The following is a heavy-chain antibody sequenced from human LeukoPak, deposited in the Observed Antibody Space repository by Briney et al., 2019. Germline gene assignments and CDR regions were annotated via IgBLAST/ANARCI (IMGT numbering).Heavy chain of an antibody. J-gene: IGHJ4*02. V-gene: IGHV3-30*03. D-gene: IGHD6-19*01. CDR2: ISYDGSNK. CDR1: GFTFSNNA. CDR3: ARDRTSGWSFDF. Sequence: GGSLRLSCAASGFTFSNNAMHWVRQAPGKGLEWVAVISYDGSNKYHADSVKGRFTISRDNSKNTLYLQMGSLRPDDMGVYYCARDRTSGWSFDFWGQGTLVTVSS.